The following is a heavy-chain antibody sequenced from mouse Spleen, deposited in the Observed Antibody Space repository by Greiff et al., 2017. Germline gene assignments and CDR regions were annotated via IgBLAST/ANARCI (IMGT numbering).Heavy chain of an antibody. CDR3: ARQYRGAMDY. CDR2: ISGGGSYT. D-gene: IGHD2-14*01. J-gene: IGHJ4*01. CDR1: GFTFSSYG. Sequence: EVQRVESGGGLVKPGGSLKLSCAASGFTFSSYGMSWVRQTPEKRLEWVATISGGGSYTYYPDSVKGRFTISRDNAKNNLYLQMSSLRSEDTALYYCARQYRGAMDYWGQGTSVTVSS. V-gene: IGHV5-9-2*01.